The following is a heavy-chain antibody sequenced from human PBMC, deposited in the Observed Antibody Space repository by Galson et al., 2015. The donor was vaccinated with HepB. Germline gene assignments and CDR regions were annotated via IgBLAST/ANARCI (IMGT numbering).Heavy chain of an antibody. D-gene: IGHD3-16*02. CDR3: ARDMSPIVIPSYQLFDP. Sequence: SLRLSCAGSGYTFSDNGMSWVRLAPGKGLEWVSTITMTGDNTYYADSVKGRFTTSRDNSQKTLYLQMNSLRAEDTAVYYCARDMSPIVIPSYQLFDPWGQGTLVTVSS. CDR2: ITMTGDNT. J-gene: IGHJ5*02. CDR1: GYTFSDNG. V-gene: IGHV3-23*01.